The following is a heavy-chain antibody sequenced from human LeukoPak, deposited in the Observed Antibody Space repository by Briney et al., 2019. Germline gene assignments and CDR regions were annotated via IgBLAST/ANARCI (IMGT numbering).Heavy chain of an antibody. Sequence: GASVKVSCKASGYTFTSYDINWVRQATGQGLEWMGWMNPNSGNTGYAQKFQGRVTMTRNTSISTAYMELSSLRSEDTAVYHCARSYTVTTSDWYFDLWGRGTLVTVSS. CDR1: GYTFTSYD. D-gene: IGHD4-17*01. CDR2: MNPNSGNT. CDR3: ARSYTVTTSDWYFDL. J-gene: IGHJ2*01. V-gene: IGHV1-8*01.